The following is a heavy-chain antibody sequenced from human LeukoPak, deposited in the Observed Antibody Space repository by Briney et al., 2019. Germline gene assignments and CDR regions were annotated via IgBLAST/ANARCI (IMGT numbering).Heavy chain of an antibody. D-gene: IGHD6-6*01. CDR2: IYYSGST. J-gene: IGHJ4*02. Sequence: PSQTLSLTCTVSGGSISSGDYYWSWIRQPPGKGLEWIGNIYYSGSTYYNPSLKSRVTISVDTSKNQFSLKLSSVTAADTAVYYCARDGIAARRGDDYWGQGTLVTVSS. CDR1: GGSISSGDYY. V-gene: IGHV4-30-4*08. CDR3: ARDGIAARRGDDY.